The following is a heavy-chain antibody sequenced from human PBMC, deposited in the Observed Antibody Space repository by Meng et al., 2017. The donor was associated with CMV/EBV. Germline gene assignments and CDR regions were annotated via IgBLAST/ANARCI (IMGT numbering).Heavy chain of an antibody. CDR1: GYTFTNYG. Sequence: CKASGYTFTNYGIGWVRQAPGQGLEWMGWISAYNENTNYAQKPQGRVTMTTDTSTTTAYMELRSLRSDDTAVYYCARAHLGDWFDPWGQGTLVTVSS. CDR3: ARAHLGDWFDP. V-gene: IGHV1-18*01. J-gene: IGHJ5*02. CDR2: ISAYNENT. D-gene: IGHD2-15*01.